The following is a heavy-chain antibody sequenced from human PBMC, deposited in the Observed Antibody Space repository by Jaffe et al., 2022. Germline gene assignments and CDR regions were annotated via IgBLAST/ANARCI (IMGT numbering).Heavy chain of an antibody. J-gene: IGHJ3*02. CDR1: GYSFTSYW. V-gene: IGHV5-51*03. CDR2: IYPGDSDT. CDR3: VRRRVAATYFRIKSLKNDAFDI. D-gene: IGHD2-15*01. Sequence: EVQLVQSGAEVKKPGESLKISCKGSGYSFTSYWIGWVRQMPGKGLEWMGIIYPGDSDTRYSPSFQGQVTISADKSISTAYLQWSSLKASDTAMYYCVRRRVAATYFRIKSLKNDAFDIWGQGTMVTVSS.